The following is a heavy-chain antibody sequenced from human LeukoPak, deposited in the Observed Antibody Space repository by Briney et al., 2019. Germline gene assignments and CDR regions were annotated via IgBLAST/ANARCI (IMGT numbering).Heavy chain of an antibody. CDR2: INGDGSNI. V-gene: IGHV3-74*01. J-gene: IGHJ3*02. Sequence: GGSLRLSCVASGFTFSSYWMHWVRQDPRKGLVWVSRINGDGSNINYADSVRGRFTISRDNAKNSLYLQMNSLRAEDTAVYYCARVGVAMGVDIWGQGTMVTVSS. D-gene: IGHD1-26*01. CDR3: ARVGVAMGVDI. CDR1: GFTFSSYW.